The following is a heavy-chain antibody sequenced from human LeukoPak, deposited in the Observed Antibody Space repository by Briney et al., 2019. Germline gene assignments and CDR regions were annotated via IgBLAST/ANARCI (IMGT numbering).Heavy chain of an antibody. CDR2: IYYSGNT. CDR1: GGSITSYY. CDR3: AREDGSTSSFDY. V-gene: IGHV4-59*01. Sequence: SETLSLTCTVSGGSITSYYWSWIRQPPGKGLEWIGYIYYSGNTNYNPSLKSRVTISVDTSKNQFSLKLSSVTAADTAVYCCAREDGSTSSFDYWGQGTLVTVPS. J-gene: IGHJ4*02. D-gene: IGHD5-24*01.